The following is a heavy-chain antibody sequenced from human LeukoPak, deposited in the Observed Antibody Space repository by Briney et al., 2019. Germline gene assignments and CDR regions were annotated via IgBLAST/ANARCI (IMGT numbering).Heavy chain of an antibody. CDR1: GYTFTGYY. CDR3: ARDHYHKIHSVMVTAPDY. V-gene: IGHV1-46*01. Sequence: ASVKVSCKASGYTFTGYYMHWVRQAPGQGLEWMGIINPSGGSTSYAQKFQGRVTMTRDTSTSTVYMELSSLRSEDTAVYYCARDHYHKIHSVMVTAPDYWGQGTLVIVSS. D-gene: IGHD2-21*02. CDR2: INPSGGST. J-gene: IGHJ4*02.